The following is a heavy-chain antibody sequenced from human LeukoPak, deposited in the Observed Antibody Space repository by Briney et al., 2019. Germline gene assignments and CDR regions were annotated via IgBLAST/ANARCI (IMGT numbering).Heavy chain of an antibody. J-gene: IGHJ3*02. CDR1: GGSFTGYY. D-gene: IGHD5-18*01. CDR2: INQSGRT. Sequence: SETLSLTCAVYGGSFTGYYWRWIRQVPGKGLEWIGEINQSGRTNYNPSLKSQVTISVDTSKNQISLKLSFVTATDTAVYYGARVLFVFWHNSYADDNAFDIWGQGTLVTVSS. V-gene: IGHV4-34*01. CDR3: ARVLFVFWHNSYADDNAFDI.